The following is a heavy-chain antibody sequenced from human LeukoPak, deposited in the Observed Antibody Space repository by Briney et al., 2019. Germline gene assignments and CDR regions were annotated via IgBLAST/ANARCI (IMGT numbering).Heavy chain of an antibody. D-gene: IGHD4-23*01. J-gene: IGHJ3*02. CDR3: AKDDYGGNPGAFDI. V-gene: IGHV3-23*01. CDR2: IGGSGDST. CDR1: EFTFSSYA. Sequence: GRSLRLSCAASEFTFSSYAMSWVRQVPGRGLEWVSAIGGSGDSTYYADSVKGRFTISRDNCKNTLYLQMNSLRADDTAVYYCAKDDYGGNPGAFDIWGQGTMVTVSS.